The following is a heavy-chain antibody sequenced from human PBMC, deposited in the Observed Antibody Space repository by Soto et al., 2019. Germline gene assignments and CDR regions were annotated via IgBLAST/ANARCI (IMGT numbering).Heavy chain of an antibody. D-gene: IGHD4-17*01. CDR2: IYSGGST. CDR3: ARSHDYGDYPEYFQH. CDR1: GFTVSSNY. J-gene: IGHJ1*01. V-gene: IGHV3-66*01. Sequence: EVQLVESGGGLVEPGGSLRLSCAASGFTVSSNYMSWVRQAPGKGLEWVSVIYSGGSTYYADSVKGRFTISRDNSKNTLYLQMNRLRAEDTAVYYSARSHDYGDYPEYFQHWGQGTLVTVSS.